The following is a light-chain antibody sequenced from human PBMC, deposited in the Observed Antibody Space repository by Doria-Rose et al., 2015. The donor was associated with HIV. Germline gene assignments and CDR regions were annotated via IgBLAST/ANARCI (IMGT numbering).Light chain of an antibody. CDR3: QSYDRSLSGFVI. Sequence: PPSVSGAPGQTVTISCTGSSSNIGAGYDLHWYQQLPGTAPKLLIYTNINRPSGVPDRFSGSKSDTSASLTITGLQAEDEADYYCQSYDRSLSGFVIFGGGTKLT. CDR2: TNI. J-gene: IGLJ2*01. V-gene: IGLV1-40*01. CDR1: SSNIGAGYD.